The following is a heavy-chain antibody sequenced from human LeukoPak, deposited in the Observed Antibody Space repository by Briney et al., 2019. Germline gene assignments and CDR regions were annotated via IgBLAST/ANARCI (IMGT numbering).Heavy chain of an antibody. CDR3: AKDVVRGDYNWFDP. J-gene: IGHJ5*02. Sequence: PGGSLRLSCAASGFTFSSYAMSWVRQAPGKGLEWVSAISGSGGSTYYADSVKGRFTISRDNCKNTLYLQMNSLRAEDTAVYYCAKDVVRGDYNWFDPWGQGTLVTVSS. CDR1: GFTFSSYA. V-gene: IGHV3-23*01. CDR2: ISGSGGST. D-gene: IGHD3-10*01.